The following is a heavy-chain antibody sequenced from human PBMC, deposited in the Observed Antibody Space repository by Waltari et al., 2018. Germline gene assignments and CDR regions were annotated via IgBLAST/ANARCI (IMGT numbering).Heavy chain of an antibody. CDR3: ARHPRDGYMSAFDI. J-gene: IGHJ3*02. CDR2: IYHSGST. V-gene: IGHV4-38-2*01. CDR1: GYSISSGSY. Sequence: QVQLQESGPGLVKPSETLSLTCAVSGYSISSGSYWGWLRQPPGKGLEWIGSIYHSGSTYYNPSLKSRVTISVDTSKNQFSLKLSSVTAADTAVYYCARHPRDGYMSAFDIWGQGTMVTVSS. D-gene: IGHD5-12*01.